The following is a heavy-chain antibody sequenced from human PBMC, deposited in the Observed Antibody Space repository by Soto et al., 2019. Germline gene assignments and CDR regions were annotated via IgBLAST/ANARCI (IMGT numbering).Heavy chain of an antibody. CDR2: ITWNSGII. Sequence: EVQLVESGGGLVQPGRSLRLSCAASGFTFGDYAMHWVRQPPGKGLEWVSGITWNSGIIGYADSVKGRFTISRDNAKNPLYLQMNSLRPEDTALYYCAKDQGYSTSYYGYVDLWGRGTLVTVSS. CDR1: GFTFGDYA. V-gene: IGHV3-9*01. D-gene: IGHD6-13*01. J-gene: IGHJ2*01. CDR3: AKDQGYSTSYYGYVDL.